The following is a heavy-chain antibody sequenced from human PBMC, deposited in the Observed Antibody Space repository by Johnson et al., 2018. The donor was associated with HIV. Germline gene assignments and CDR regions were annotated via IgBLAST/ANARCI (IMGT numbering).Heavy chain of an antibody. J-gene: IGHJ3*02. CDR3: VRGSRYTHANDDVYLLQAFDI. V-gene: IGHV3-30*02. CDR1: GFTFNTYG. Sequence: QVQLVESGGGVVQPGGSLRLSCAASGFTFNTYGMDWVRQAPGKGLEWVAFIRYDGSDKYYADSVKGRLTISRDSSRNTLYLEMNSLRAEDTAVYYCVRGSRYTHANDDVYLLQAFDIWGQGTVVTVSS. D-gene: IGHD3-16*01. CDR2: IRYDGSDK.